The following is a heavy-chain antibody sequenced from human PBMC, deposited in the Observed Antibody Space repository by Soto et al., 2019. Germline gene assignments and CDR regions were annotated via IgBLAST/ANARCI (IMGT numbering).Heavy chain of an antibody. Sequence: ETLSLTCTVSGASVSSANYYWSWIRQPPGKGLEWIGYIYNSGSTNYNPSLKSRVTISVDTSKNQFSLKLNSVTAADTAVYYCASSSYWGQGTLVTVSS. V-gene: IGHV4-61*01. CDR2: IYNSGST. CDR3: ASSSY. J-gene: IGHJ4*02. CDR1: GASVSSANYY.